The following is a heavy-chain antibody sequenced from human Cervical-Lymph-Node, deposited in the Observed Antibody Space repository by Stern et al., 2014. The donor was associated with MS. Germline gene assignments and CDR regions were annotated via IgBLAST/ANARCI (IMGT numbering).Heavy chain of an antibody. J-gene: IGHJ6*02. D-gene: IGHD2-2*01. V-gene: IGHV3-23*04. CDR1: GITFSNHA. CDR2: ISGSGGTT. CDR3: AKITEVAPAAKEYYYYSMDV. Sequence: EVQLVESGGGLAHPGGSLRLSCVVSGITFSNHAMSWVRQAPGKGLEWVSAISGSGGTTHYADSVKGRYIISRDHSKNTLYLLMNSLRAEDTAIYHCAKITEVAPAAKEYYYYSMDVWGQGTTVTVSS.